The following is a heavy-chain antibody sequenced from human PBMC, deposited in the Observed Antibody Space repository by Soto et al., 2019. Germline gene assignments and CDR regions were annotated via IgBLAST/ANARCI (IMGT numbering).Heavy chain of an antibody. CDR1: GYTFTGYY. CDR3: ARDQAGIAVAGGIDY. V-gene: IGHV1-2*04. D-gene: IGHD6-19*01. CDR2: INPNSGGT. Sequence: ASVKVSCKASGYTFTGYYMHWVRQAPGQGLEWMGWINPNSGGTNYAQKFQGWVTMTRDTSISTAYMELSRLRSDDTAVYYCARDQAGIAVAGGIDYWGQGTLVTVSS. J-gene: IGHJ4*02.